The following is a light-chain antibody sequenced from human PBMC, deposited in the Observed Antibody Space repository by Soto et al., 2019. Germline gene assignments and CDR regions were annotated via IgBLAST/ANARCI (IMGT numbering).Light chain of an antibody. V-gene: IGKV3-15*01. Sequence: ETVMTQSPATLSVSLGERATLSCRASQYVSDNLAWYQQKPGQAPRLLLYGASTRATGIPARFSGSGSGTEFTLTISSLQSEDFAVYYCQQYNNWPRTFGQGTKVDIK. CDR3: QQYNNWPRT. J-gene: IGKJ1*01. CDR1: QYVSDN. CDR2: GAS.